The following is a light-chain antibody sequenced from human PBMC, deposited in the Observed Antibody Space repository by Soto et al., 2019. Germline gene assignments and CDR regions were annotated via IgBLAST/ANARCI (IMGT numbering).Light chain of an antibody. CDR3: SSRTTSNPYV. V-gene: IGLV2-14*01. CDR2: EVS. Sequence: QSALTQPASVSGSPGQSITISCTGTSSVIGAYNSVSWYQQHPGKAPKLMIYEVSNRPSGVSNRFSASKSGNTASLTISGLQAEDEADYYCSSRTTSNPYVFGTGTKVTVL. CDR1: SSVIGAYNS. J-gene: IGLJ1*01.